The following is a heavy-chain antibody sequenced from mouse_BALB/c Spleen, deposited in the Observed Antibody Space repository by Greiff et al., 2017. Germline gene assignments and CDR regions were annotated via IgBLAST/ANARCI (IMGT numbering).Heavy chain of an antibody. CDR1: GFSLTSYG. CDR2: IWSGGST. J-gene: IGHJ4*01. V-gene: IGHV2-4-1*01. D-gene: IGHD1-1*01. CDR3: ARNGGIYYYGSRGYAMDY. Sequence: QVHVKQSGPGLVQPSQSLSITCTVSGFSLTSYGVHWVRQSPGKGLEWLGVIWSGGSTDYNAAFISRLSISKDNSKSQVFFKMNSLQADDTAIYYCARNGGIYYYGSRGYAMDYWGQGTSVTVSS.